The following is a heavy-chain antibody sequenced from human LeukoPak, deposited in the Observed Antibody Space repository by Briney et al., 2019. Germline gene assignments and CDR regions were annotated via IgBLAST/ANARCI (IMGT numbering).Heavy chain of an antibody. D-gene: IGHD6-19*01. CDR2: IRDNGTNE. J-gene: IGHJ4*02. Sequence: GGSLRLSCATSGFTFSASGMHWVRQAPGKGLEGVAFIRDNGTNEYYTDSVKGRFTISRDNSKSTLYLQMNSLRPDDTAVYYCAKGQERSFLASWGQGTLVTVSS. CDR3: AKGQERSFLAS. CDR1: GFTFSASG. V-gene: IGHV3-30*02.